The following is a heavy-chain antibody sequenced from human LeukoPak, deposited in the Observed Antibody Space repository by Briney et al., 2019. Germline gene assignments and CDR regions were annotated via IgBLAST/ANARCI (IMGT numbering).Heavy chain of an antibody. Sequence: GGSLRLSCAASGFTFSSYAMSWVRQAPGKGLEWVSAISGSGGSTYYADSVKGRFTISRDNSRNTLYLQMNSLRAEDTAVYYCAKFTDGYYDFWSGYPYWGQGTLVTVSS. D-gene: IGHD3-3*01. CDR3: AKFTDGYYDFWSGYPY. CDR1: GFTFSSYA. V-gene: IGHV3-23*01. CDR2: ISGSGGST. J-gene: IGHJ4*02.